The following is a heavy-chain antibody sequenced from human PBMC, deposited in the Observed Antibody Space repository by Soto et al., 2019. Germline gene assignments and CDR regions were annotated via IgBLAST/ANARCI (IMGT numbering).Heavy chain of an antibody. Sequence: QLQLQESGPGLVKPSETLSLTCTVSGGSISSSSYYWGWIRQPPGKGLEWIGSIYYSGSTYYNPSLQSRVTLSVDTSKNQFSLKLSSVTAADTAVYYCARLYSSSWYGDYWGQGTLVTVSS. CDR2: IYYSGST. J-gene: IGHJ4*02. CDR1: GGSISSSSYY. D-gene: IGHD6-13*01. V-gene: IGHV4-39*01. CDR3: ARLYSSSWYGDY.